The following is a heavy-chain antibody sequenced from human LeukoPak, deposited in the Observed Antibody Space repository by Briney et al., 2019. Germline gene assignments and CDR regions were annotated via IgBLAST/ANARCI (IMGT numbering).Heavy chain of an antibody. CDR2: IYYSGST. V-gene: IGHV4-39*07. J-gene: IGHJ5*02. Sequence: SETLSLTCTVSGGSISSSSYYWGWIRQPPGKGLEWIGSIYYSGSTYYNPSLKSRVPISVDTSKNQFSLKLSSVTAADTAVYYCARGRLGYCSSTSCLPWFDPWGQGTLVTVSS. CDR1: GGSISSSSYY. CDR3: ARGRLGYCSSTSCLPWFDP. D-gene: IGHD2-2*01.